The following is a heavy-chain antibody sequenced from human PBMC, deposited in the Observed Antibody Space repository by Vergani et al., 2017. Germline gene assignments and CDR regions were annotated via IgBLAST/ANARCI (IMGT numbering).Heavy chain of an antibody. Sequence: QVQLQQWGAGLLKPSETLSLTCAVYGGSFSGYYWSWIRQPPGKGLEWIGEINHSGSTNYNPSLKSRVTISVDTSKNQFSLKLSSVTAADTAVYYCASLQDPRYCSSTSCLSDYWGQGTLVTVSS. CDR2: INHSGST. V-gene: IGHV4-34*01. CDR1: GGSFSGYY. D-gene: IGHD2-2*01. CDR3: ASLQDPRYCSSTSCLSDY. J-gene: IGHJ4*02.